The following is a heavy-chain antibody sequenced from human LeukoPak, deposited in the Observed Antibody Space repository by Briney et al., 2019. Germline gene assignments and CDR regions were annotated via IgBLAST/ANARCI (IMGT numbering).Heavy chain of an antibody. Sequence: GASVKVSCKASGYTFTGYYMHWVRQAPGQGLEWMGGIIPIFGTANYAQKFQGRVTITADESTSTAYMELSSLRSEDTAVYYCARSRYFDWLRDFDIWGQGTMVTVSS. CDR3: ARSRYFDWLRDFDI. D-gene: IGHD3-9*01. CDR2: IIPIFGTA. J-gene: IGHJ3*02. CDR1: GYTFTGYY. V-gene: IGHV1-69*13.